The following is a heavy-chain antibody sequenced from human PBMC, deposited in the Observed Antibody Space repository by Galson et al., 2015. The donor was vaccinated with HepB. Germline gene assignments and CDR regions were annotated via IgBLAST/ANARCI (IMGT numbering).Heavy chain of an antibody. CDR3: AREEVLVDAFSYYYYGMAV. J-gene: IGHJ6*02. D-gene: IGHD2-8*02. CDR1: GFTFSSYS. CDR2: IISRSSTI. Sequence: SLILSCAASGFTFSSYSMNWVRQAPGKGLEWVSYIISRSSTIYHADSVKGRFTISRDNAKNSLYLQMNSLRAEDTAVYYLAREEVLVDAFSYYYYGMAVWGPGTTVTVSS. V-gene: IGHV3-48*01.